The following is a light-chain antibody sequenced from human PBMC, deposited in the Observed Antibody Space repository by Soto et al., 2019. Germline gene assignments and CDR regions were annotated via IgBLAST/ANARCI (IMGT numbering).Light chain of an antibody. Sequence: QSVLTQPPSASGTPGQRVTISCSGSSSNIGSNTVSWYQQFPGTAPKLLIYSNDQRPSVVPDRFSGSKSGTSASLAISGLHSEDEADYYCAAWDDSLNGTYVFGTGTKVNV. V-gene: IGLV1-44*01. CDR1: SSNIGSNT. CDR2: SND. CDR3: AAWDDSLNGTYV. J-gene: IGLJ1*01.